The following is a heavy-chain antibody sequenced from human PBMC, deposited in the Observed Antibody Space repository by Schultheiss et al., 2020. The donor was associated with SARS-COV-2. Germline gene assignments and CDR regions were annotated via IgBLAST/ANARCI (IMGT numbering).Heavy chain of an antibody. CDR3: ARDYGDYDVNGYYYYYMDV. J-gene: IGHJ6*03. D-gene: IGHD4-17*01. CDR1: GGSVSSGTYY. CDR2: IYHSGST. V-gene: IGHV4-30-2*01. Sequence: SETLSLTCTVSGGSVSSGTYYWSWIRQPPGKGLEWIGYIYHSGSTYYNPSLKSRVTISVDRSKNQFSLKLSSVTAADTAVYYCARDYGDYDVNGYYYYYMDVWGKGTTVTVSS.